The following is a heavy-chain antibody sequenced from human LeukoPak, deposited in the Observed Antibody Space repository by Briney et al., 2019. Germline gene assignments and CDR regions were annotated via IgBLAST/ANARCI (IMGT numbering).Heavy chain of an antibody. J-gene: IGHJ4*02. CDR3: AKQAYCSGTSCSPFDY. D-gene: IGHD2-2*01. CDR1: GDSISTYY. CDR2: IYYSGST. Sequence: SETLSLTCTVSGDSISTYYWSWIRQPPGKGLEWIGYIYYSGSTNYNPSLKSRVTISVDTSKNQFSLKLSSVTAADTAVYYCAKQAYCSGTSCSPFDYWGQGTLVTVSS. V-gene: IGHV4-59*08.